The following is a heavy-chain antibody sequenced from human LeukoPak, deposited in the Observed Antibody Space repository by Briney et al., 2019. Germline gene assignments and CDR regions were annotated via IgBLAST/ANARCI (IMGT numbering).Heavy chain of an antibody. CDR1: GFTFSIYA. Sequence: GGSLRLSCAASGFTFSIYAMSWVRQAPGKGLEWVSAISGSGGSTYYADSVKGRFTISRDNSKNTLYLQMNSLRAEDTAVYYCAKDKVYCSGGSCYPDHFDYWGQGTLVTVSS. CDR2: ISGSGGST. J-gene: IGHJ4*02. D-gene: IGHD2-15*01. CDR3: AKDKVYCSGGSCYPDHFDY. V-gene: IGHV3-23*01.